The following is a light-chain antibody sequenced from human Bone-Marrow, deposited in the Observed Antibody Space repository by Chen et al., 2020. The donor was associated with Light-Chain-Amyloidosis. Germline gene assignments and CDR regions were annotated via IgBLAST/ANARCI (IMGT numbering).Light chain of an antibody. V-gene: IGLV4-60*03. CDR1: SGHSSYI. CDR2: LEGSGSY. Sequence: QPVLTQSSSASASLGSSVKLTCTLSSGHSSYIIAWHQQQPGKAPRYLMKLEGSGSYNKGSGVPDRFSGSSSGADHYLTISNLQSEDEADYYCCSYAGSYTFYVVFGGGTKLTVL. J-gene: IGLJ2*01. CDR3: CSYAGSYTFYVV.